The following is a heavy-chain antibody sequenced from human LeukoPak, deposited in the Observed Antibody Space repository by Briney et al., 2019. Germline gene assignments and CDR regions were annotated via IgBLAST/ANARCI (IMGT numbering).Heavy chain of an antibody. CDR3: AKTSQHYDILTGYTD. Sequence: PGRSLRLSCAASGFTFSSYGMHWVRQAPGKGLEWVAVISYDGSNKYYADSVKGRFTISRDNSKNTLYLQMNSLRAEDTAVYYCAKTSQHYDILTGYTDWGQGTLVTVSS. D-gene: IGHD3-9*01. CDR1: GFTFSSYG. CDR2: ISYDGSNK. J-gene: IGHJ4*02. V-gene: IGHV3-30*18.